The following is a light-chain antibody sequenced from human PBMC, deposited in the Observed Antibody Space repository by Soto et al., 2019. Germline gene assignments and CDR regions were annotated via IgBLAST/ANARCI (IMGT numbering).Light chain of an antibody. CDR2: GAS. V-gene: IGKV3-20*01. CDR1: QSVDRF. J-gene: IGKJ1*01. Sequence: EIVLTQSPGTLSLPPGERATLSCRASQSVDRFLPWFQQKPGQAPRLLIYGASSRATGIPDRFSGSGSGTDFTLTITRLEPEDSAVYFCHHYVGSPWAFGQGTRVEI. CDR3: HHYVGSPWA.